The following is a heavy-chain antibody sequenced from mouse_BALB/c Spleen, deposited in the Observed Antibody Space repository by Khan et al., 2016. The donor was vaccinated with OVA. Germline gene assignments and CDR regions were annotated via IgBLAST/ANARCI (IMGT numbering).Heavy chain of an antibody. Sequence: EVQLVESGGGLVQPGGSRKLSCAASGFTFSSFGMHWVRQAPEKGLEWVAYISSGSATIYYADTVKGRFTISRDNPKNPLFLQMTSLRSEDTAIYYCARSLITTWYFDVWGAGTTVTVSS. CDR3: ARSLITTWYFDV. J-gene: IGHJ1*01. CDR1: GFTFSSFG. D-gene: IGHD2-4*01. V-gene: IGHV5-17*02. CDR2: ISSGSATI.